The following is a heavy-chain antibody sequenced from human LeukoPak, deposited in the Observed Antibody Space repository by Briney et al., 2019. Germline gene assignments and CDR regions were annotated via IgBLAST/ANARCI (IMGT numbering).Heavy chain of an antibody. V-gene: IGHV4-59*08. J-gene: IGHJ4*02. CDR1: GGSISSYF. Sequence: SETLSLTCTVSGGSISSYFWSWIRQPPVKGLEWIGYIYYSGSTNYNPSVKSRVTISVDTSKNQFSLKLSSVTAADTAVYYCARHARSGSSYYQYFDYWGQGTLVTVSS. CDR3: ARHARSGSSYYQYFDY. CDR2: IYYSGST. D-gene: IGHD3-22*01.